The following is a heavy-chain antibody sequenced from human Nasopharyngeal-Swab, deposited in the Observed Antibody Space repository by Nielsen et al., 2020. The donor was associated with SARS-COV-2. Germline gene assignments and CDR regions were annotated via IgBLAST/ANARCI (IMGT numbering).Heavy chain of an antibody. Sequence: WIRQPPGKGLEWVALIWYDGSEKNYADSVKDRFAISRDNSKNTLYLQMNSLRAEDTAVYYCARDAGGGGFWGGYLGAYMDVWGKGTTVTVSS. CDR3: ARDAGGGGFWGGYLGAYMDV. D-gene: IGHD3-3*01. CDR2: IWYDGSEK. V-gene: IGHV3-33*01. J-gene: IGHJ6*03.